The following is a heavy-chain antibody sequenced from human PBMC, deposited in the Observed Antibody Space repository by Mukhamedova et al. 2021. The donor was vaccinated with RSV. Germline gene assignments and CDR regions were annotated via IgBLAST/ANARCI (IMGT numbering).Heavy chain of an antibody. D-gene: IGHD3-10*01. J-gene: IGHJ4*02. CDR3: ARGVNYVGSGDY. CDR2: GST. V-gene: IGHV4-31*02. Sequence: GSTSYNPSLMSRVTMSVDTSKNQFSLKLSSVSAADTAVYYYARGVNYVGSGDYWGQGTLVTVSS.